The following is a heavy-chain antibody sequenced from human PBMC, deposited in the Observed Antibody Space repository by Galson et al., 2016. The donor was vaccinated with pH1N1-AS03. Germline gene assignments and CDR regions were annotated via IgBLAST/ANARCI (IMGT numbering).Heavy chain of an antibody. CDR1: GYTFSNFG. V-gene: IGHV1-18*04. CDR2: ISPQNGNT. J-gene: IGHJ5*02. Sequence: SVKVSCKASGYTFSNFGMSWVRQAPGQGLEWMGWISPQNGNTQYAQPLEGRVTMTTDTSTSTPYMELWSLTYDDTAVYYCARAAPFDPWGQGTLVIVSS. CDR3: ARAAPFDP. D-gene: IGHD2-15*01.